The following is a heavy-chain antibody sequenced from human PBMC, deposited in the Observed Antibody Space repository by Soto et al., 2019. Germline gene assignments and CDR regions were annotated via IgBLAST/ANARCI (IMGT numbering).Heavy chain of an antibody. CDR2: IIPIFGTA. CDR1: GGTFSSYA. D-gene: IGHD2-15*01. V-gene: IGHV1-69*12. CDR3: ARDGGGLGVVVADVGVGGWYFDL. Sequence: QVQLVQSGAEVKKPGSSVKVSCKAAGGTFSSYAISWVRQAPGQGLEWMGGIIPIFGTANYAQKFQGRVTITADESTSTAYMELSSLRSEDTAVYYCARDGGGLGVVVADVGVGGWYFDLWGRGTLVTVSS. J-gene: IGHJ2*01.